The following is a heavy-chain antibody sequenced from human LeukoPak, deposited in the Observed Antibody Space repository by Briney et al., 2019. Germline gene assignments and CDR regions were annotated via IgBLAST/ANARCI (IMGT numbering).Heavy chain of an antibody. D-gene: IGHD3-10*01. CDR2: ISSSSSYI. J-gene: IGHJ3*02. Sequence: SGGSLRLSCAASGFTFSSYSMNWVRQAPGKGLEWVSSISSSSSYIYYADSVKGRFTISRDNAMNSLYLQMNSLRAEDTAVYYCARALLLWFGEPRSGAFDIWGQGTMVTVSS. CDR3: ARALLLWFGEPRSGAFDI. V-gene: IGHV3-21*01. CDR1: GFTFSSYS.